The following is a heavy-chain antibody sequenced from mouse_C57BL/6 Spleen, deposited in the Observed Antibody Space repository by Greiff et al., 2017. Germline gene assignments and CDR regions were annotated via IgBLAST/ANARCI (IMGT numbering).Heavy chain of an antibody. Sequence: VQLQQPGAELVRPGSSVKLSCKASGYTFTSYWMDWVKQRPGQGLEWIGNIYPSDSETPYNQKFKDKATLTVDKSSSTAYMQLSSLTSEDSAVYYCARHYGSSPFDYWGQGTTLTVSS. CDR1: GYTFTSYW. CDR2: IYPSDSET. D-gene: IGHD1-1*01. CDR3: ARHYGSSPFDY. V-gene: IGHV1-61*01. J-gene: IGHJ2*01.